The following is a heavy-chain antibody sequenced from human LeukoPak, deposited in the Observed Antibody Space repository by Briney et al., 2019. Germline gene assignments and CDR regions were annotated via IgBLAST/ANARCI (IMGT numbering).Heavy chain of an antibody. V-gene: IGHV3-21*01. CDR1: GFTFSSYA. Sequence: GGSLRLSCAASGFTFSSYAMSWVRQAPGKGLEWVSPISSSSSYIYYADSVKGRFTISRDNAKNSLYLQMDSLRAEDTAVYYCTRAYCGGDCPPGLWGQGTLVTVSS. J-gene: IGHJ4*02. CDR3: TRAYCGGDCPPGL. D-gene: IGHD2-21*02. CDR2: ISSSSSYI.